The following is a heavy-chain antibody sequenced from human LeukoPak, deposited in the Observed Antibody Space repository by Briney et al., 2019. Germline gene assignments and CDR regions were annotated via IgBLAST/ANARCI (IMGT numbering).Heavy chain of an antibody. V-gene: IGHV4-4*07. J-gene: IGHJ4*02. CDR1: GGSISGSISGTY. CDR2: IHSSGST. D-gene: IGHD3-10*01. Sequence: SETLSLTCTVSGGSISGSISGTYWSWVRQPAGKGLEWIGRIHSSGSTKYNPSLTSRVTMSVDTSKNQLFLRLTSVTAADTALYYCARGSQNYYNPFDNWGQGTLVTVSS. CDR3: ARGSQNYYNPFDN.